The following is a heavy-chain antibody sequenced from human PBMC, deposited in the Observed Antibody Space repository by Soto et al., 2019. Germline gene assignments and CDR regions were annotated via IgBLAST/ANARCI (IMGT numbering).Heavy chain of an antibody. V-gene: IGHV1-18*01. CDR3: VREEEVLRGVVSLAY. D-gene: IGHD3-10*01. Sequence: APVKVACKASGYAFTSYGLGRGRQAPGQGLEWMGWISAYNGNTKYAQKVQDRVTFTTDTPTNTAYMELRSLRSDDTAVYYCVREEEVLRGVVSLAYCGQGTLVTVSS. CDR2: ISAYNGNT. J-gene: IGHJ4*02. CDR1: GYAFTSYG.